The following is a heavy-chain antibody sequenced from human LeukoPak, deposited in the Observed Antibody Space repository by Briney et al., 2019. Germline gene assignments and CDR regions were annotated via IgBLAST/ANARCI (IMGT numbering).Heavy chain of an antibody. CDR1: GVTVSSNY. CDR3: ARQHSRGGDAFDI. V-gene: IGHV3-66*04. CDR2: IYSGGST. D-gene: IGHD3-10*01. Sequence: GGSLRLSCAASGVTVSSNYMSWVRQAPGKGLGWGSVIYSGGSTYYADSVKGRFTISRDNSKNTLYLQMSSLRAEDTAVYYCARQHSRGGDAFDIWGQGTMVTVSS. J-gene: IGHJ3*02.